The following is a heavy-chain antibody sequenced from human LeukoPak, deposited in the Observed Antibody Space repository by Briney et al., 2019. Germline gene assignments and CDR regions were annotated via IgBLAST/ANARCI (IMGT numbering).Heavy chain of an antibody. J-gene: IGHJ4*02. CDR1: GYTFTSYD. V-gene: IGHV1-8*01. D-gene: IGHD4-17*01. Sequence: ASVKVSCKASGYTFTSYDITWVRQATGQGLEWMGWMNPNNGNTGYAQKFQGRVTITRNTSISTAYMELSSLRSEDTAVYYCARGNYGDYQFDYWGQGTLVTVSS. CDR2: MNPNNGNT. CDR3: ARGNYGDYQFDY.